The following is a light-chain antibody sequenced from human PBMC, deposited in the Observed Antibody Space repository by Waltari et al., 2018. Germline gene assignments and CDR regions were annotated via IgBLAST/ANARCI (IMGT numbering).Light chain of an antibody. V-gene: IGKV1-13*02. J-gene: IGKJ2*01. CDR1: QGISSS. Sequence: IQMTQSPSSLSASVGDRVTITCRASQGISSSSAWYQQKPGKAPKVLIYKASTLQSGVPSRFSGSGSGTDFTLAISSLQTEDIATYDCQHHNTNPYNFGQGTKVEIK. CDR3: QHHNTNPYN. CDR2: KAS.